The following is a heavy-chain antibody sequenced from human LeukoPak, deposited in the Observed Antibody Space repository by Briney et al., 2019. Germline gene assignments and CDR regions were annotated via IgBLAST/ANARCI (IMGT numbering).Heavy chain of an antibody. CDR3: VRDGGVSGYDLLDY. V-gene: IGHV3-7*01. Sequence: PGGSLRLSCAASGFTLSDYWMSWVRQAPAKGLEWVAHINQDGSEEHYIDSVKARFIISRDNAKNSLSLQMDSLRAEDTAVYYCVRDGGVSGYDLLDYWGQGTLVTVSS. CDR1: GFTLSDYW. CDR2: INQDGSEE. D-gene: IGHD5-12*01. J-gene: IGHJ4*02.